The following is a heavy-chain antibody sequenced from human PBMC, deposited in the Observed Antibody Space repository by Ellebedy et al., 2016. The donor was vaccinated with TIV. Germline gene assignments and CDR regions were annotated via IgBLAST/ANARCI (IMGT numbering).Heavy chain of an antibody. CDR1: GFTVSSNY. J-gene: IGHJ4*02. CDR3: ASVRGLGELFFDY. D-gene: IGHD3-16*01. Sequence: PGGSLRLSCAASGFTVSSNYMSWVSQAPGKGLEWVSVIYSGGSTYYADSVKGRFTISRDNSKNTLYLQMNSLRAEDTAVYYCASVRGLGELFFDYWGQGTLVTVSS. V-gene: IGHV3-53*01. CDR2: IYSGGST.